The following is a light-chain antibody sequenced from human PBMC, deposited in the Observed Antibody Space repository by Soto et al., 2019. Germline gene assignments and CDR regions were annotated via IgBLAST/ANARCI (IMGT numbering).Light chain of an antibody. CDR3: AAWHDSLKGVI. Sequence: QSVLIQPPSASGTPGQRVTISCSGSNSNIGRNIVNWYQHLPGTAPKLLMYRNDQRASGVPDRFSGSKSGTSASLAISGLQSEDESDFYCAAWHDSLKGVIFGGGTKLTVL. V-gene: IGLV1-44*01. CDR2: RND. CDR1: NSNIGRNI. J-gene: IGLJ2*01.